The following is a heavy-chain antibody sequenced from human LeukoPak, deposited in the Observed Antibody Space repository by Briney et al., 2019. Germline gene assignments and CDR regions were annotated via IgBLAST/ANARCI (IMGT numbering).Heavy chain of an antibody. CDR3: ARDRPRRPNSLWFGELLSRVYYYYGMDV. D-gene: IGHD3-10*01. CDR1: GFTFSSYA. Sequence: QPGGSLRLSCAASGFTFSSYAMSWVRQAPGKGLEWVSAISGSGGSTYYADSVKGRFTISRDNSKNTLYLQMNSLRAEDTAVYYCARDRPRRPNSLWFGELLSRVYYYYGMDVRGQGTTVTVSS. J-gene: IGHJ6*02. V-gene: IGHV3-23*01. CDR2: ISGSGGST.